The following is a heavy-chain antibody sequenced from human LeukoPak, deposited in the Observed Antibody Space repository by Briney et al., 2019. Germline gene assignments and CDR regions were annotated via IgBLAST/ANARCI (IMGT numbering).Heavy chain of an antibody. Sequence: GGSLRLSCAASGFTFSSYWMSWVRQAPGKGLEWVANIKQDGSGKYYVDSVKGRFTVSRDNTKSLLYLQMNSLRGEDAALYYCGGFGYEAAVDLWGQGTLVTVSS. D-gene: IGHD6-13*01. CDR1: GFTFSSYW. CDR2: IKQDGSGK. J-gene: IGHJ4*02. CDR3: GGFGYEAAVDL. V-gene: IGHV3-7*01.